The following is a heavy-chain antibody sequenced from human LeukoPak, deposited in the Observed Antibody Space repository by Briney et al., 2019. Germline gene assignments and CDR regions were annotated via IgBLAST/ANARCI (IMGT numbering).Heavy chain of an antibody. Sequence: SETLSLTCAVYGGSFSGYHWSWIRQPPGKGLEWIGEINHSGSTNYNPSLKSRVTISVDTSKNQFSLKLSSVTAADTAVYYCASGISKTYGSGSYYGFDPWGQGTLVTVSS. CDR3: ASGISKTYGSGSYYGFDP. J-gene: IGHJ5*02. CDR1: GGSFSGYH. V-gene: IGHV4-34*01. D-gene: IGHD3-10*01. CDR2: INHSGST.